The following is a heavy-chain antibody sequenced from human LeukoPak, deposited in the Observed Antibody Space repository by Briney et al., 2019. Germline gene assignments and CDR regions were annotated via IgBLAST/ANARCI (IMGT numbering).Heavy chain of an antibody. J-gene: IGHJ4*02. D-gene: IGHD3-3*01. CDR3: ASRFPTDDSLDY. V-gene: IGHV1-69*04. Sequence: GASVKVSCKASGGTFSSYAISWVRQAPGQGLEWMGRIIPILGIANYAQKFQGRVTITADKSTSTAYMELSSLRSEDTAVYYCASRFPTDDSLDYWGQGTLVTVSS. CDR1: GGTFSSYA. CDR2: IIPILGIA.